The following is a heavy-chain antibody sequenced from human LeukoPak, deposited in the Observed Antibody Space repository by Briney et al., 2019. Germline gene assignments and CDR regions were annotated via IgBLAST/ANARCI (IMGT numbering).Heavy chain of an antibody. CDR3: ARAEYYYGSGTHAFDI. V-gene: IGHV4-31*03. J-gene: IGHJ3*02. D-gene: IGHD3-10*01. CDR1: GGSISSGGYY. Sequence: SETLSLTCTVSGGSISSGGYYWSWIRQHPGKGLEWIGYIYYSGSTYYNPSLKSRVTISVDTSKNQFSLKLSSVTAADTAVYYCARAEYYYGSGTHAFDIWGQGTMVTVSS. CDR2: IYYSGST.